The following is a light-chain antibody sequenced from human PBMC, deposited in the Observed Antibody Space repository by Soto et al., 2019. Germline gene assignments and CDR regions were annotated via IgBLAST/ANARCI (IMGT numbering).Light chain of an antibody. J-gene: IGLJ1*01. CDR1: APNIGSKA. V-gene: IGLV1-44*01. CDR2: RTF. CDR3: AAWADRVDVYV. Sequence: VLTQSPSASGTPGQRVTTSCTGSAPNIGSKAVNWYQQFPGPAPKLIIYRTFERPPGVPARFYGSKSGTSASLAINGLLSADEADYSCAAWADRVDVYVFGSGIEV.